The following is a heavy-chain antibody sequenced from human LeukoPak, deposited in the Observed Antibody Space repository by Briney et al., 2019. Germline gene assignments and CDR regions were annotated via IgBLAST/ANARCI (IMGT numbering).Heavy chain of an antibody. D-gene: IGHD3-22*01. J-gene: IGHJ3*02. CDR1: GFTFSSYD. CDR2: MYSGAST. CDR3: ARKFYYDSSGSDAFDI. V-gene: IGHV3-53*01. Sequence: PGGSLRLSCAASGFTFSSYDMHWVRQATGKGLEWVSVMYSGASTYYADSVQGRFTISRDSSKNTLYLQMNSLRAEDTAVYYCARKFYYDSSGSDAFDIWGQGTMVTVSS.